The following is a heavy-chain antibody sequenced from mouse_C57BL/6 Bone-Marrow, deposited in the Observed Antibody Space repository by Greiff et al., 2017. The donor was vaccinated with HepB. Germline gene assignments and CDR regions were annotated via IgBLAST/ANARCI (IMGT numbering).Heavy chain of an antibody. J-gene: IGHJ1*03. CDR2: IWSGGST. CDR3: ARRGLPSYWYFDV. D-gene: IGHD2-10*02. Sequence: VQLVESGPGLVQPSQSLSITCTVSGFSLTSYGVHWVRQSPGKGLEWLGVIWSGGSTDYNAAFISRLSISKDNSKSQVFFKMNSLQADDTAIYYCARRGLPSYWYFDVWGTGTTVTVSP. V-gene: IGHV2-2*01. CDR1: GFSLTSYG.